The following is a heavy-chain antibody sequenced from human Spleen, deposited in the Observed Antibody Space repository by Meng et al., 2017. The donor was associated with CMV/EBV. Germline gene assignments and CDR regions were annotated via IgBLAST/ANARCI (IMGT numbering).Heavy chain of an antibody. D-gene: IGHD2-2*01. CDR2: ISGSGGGT. V-gene: IGHV3-23*01. Sequence: GGSLRLSCAASGFTFSNYAMRWVRQAPGKGLEWVSGISGSGGGTFYADSVKGRFTISRDNSKNTLYLQMNSLRPEDTAVYYCARDQYSDIVEVPPAIYYWGQGTRVTVSS. J-gene: IGHJ4*02. CDR3: ARDQYSDIVEVPPAIYY. CDR1: GFTFSNYA.